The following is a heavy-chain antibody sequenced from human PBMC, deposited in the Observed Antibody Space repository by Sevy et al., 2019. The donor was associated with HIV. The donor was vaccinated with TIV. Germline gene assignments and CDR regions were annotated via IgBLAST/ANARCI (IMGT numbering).Heavy chain of an antibody. V-gene: IGHV3-7*01. CDR1: GFTFSKYW. CDR2: IKQDAGQK. J-gene: IGHJ4*02. CDR3: ASGDGHYYFHY. D-gene: IGHD2-21*01. Sequence: GGSLRLSCAASGFTFSKYWMGWVRQAPGKGLEWVANIKQDAGQKYYVDSVKGRFTISRDNAKNSLYLQMNSLRAEDTAVYFCASGDGHYYFHYWGQGTLVTVSS.